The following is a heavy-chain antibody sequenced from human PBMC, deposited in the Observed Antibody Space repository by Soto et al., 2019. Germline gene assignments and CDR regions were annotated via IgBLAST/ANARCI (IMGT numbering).Heavy chain of an antibody. J-gene: IGHJ4*02. D-gene: IGHD4-17*01. V-gene: IGHV1-18*01. CDR2: ISAYNGNT. CDR1: GYTFTSYG. Sequence: QVKLVQSGAEVKKPGASVKVSCKASGYTFTSYGISWVRQAPGQGLEWMGWISAYNGNTNYAQKLQGRVTMTTGTSTSTAYMELRSLRSDDTALYYCARDWETTVTTQPDYWGQGTPVTVSS. CDR3: ARDWETTVTTQPDY.